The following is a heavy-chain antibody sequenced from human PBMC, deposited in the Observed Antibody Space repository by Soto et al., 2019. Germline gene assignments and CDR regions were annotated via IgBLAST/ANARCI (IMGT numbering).Heavy chain of an antibody. J-gene: IGHJ4*02. CDR3: ARDSGAKLSSS. Sequence: ASVKVSCKASGFSFSDYFMHWVRQAPGQGLEWMGIINPSGDSRNYAQKFQGRVTITADKSARTTYLELSSLKSQDTAVYYCARDSGAKLSSSWGQGTLVTVSS. D-gene: IGHD6-13*01. CDR1: GFSFSDYF. V-gene: IGHV1-46*01. CDR2: INPSGDSR.